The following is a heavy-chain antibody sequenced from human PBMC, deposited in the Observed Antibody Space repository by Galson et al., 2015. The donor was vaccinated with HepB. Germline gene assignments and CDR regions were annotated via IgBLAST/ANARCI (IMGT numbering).Heavy chain of an antibody. CDR1: GFIFSDFQ. CDR2: ISSSGATM. V-gene: IGHV3-11*01. J-gene: IGHJ3*01. Sequence: SLRLSCAASGFIFSDFQIHWLRQVPGQGLEWISYISSSGATMDYADSLHGRFTISRDNAKNSIYLQMNSLRVEDTAVYYCARVGSGYITSWATFDLWGRGTTFTLSS. D-gene: IGHD5-12*01. CDR3: ARVGSGYITSWATFDL.